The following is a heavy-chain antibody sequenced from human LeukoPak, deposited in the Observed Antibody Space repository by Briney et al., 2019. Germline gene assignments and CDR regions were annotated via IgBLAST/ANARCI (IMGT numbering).Heavy chain of an antibody. V-gene: IGHV3-74*01. CDR2: INSDGSST. CDR1: GFTFSSYW. D-gene: IGHD2-2*01. J-gene: IGHJ4*02. CDR3: AKECSSTSCMDY. Sequence: AGGSLRLSCAASGFTFSSYWMHWVRQAPGKGLVWVSRINSDGSSTSYADSVKGRFTISRDNAKNTLYLQMNSLRAEDTAVYYCAKECSSTSCMDYWGQGTLVTVSS.